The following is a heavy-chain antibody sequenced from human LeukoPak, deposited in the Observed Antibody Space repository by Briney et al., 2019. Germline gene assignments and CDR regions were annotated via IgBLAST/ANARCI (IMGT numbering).Heavy chain of an antibody. Sequence: GGSLRLSCAASGFTFSSYGMHWVRQAPGKGLEWVGLIWYDGSNKYYTDSVKGRFTISRDNSKNTLYLLMSSLRAEDTAVYYCAREYVGNVYFFDYWGQGSLVTVSS. CDR1: GFTFSSYG. V-gene: IGHV3-33*08. J-gene: IGHJ4*02. D-gene: IGHD4-23*01. CDR2: IWYDGSNK. CDR3: AREYVGNVYFFDY.